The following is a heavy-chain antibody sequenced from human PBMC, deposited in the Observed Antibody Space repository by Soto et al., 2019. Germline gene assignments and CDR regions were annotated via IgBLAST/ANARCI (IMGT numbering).Heavy chain of an antibody. CDR2: ISGSGGST. CDR1: GFTFSNYA. D-gene: IGHD2-21*02. V-gene: IGHV3-23*01. Sequence: PGGSLRLSCAASGFTFSNYAMSWVRQAPGKGLEWVSSISGSGGSTYYADSVRGRFTISRDSSKKMMYLQMNSLRAEDTAVYYCAKVGSGDRYYFDYWGQGTLVTVSS. J-gene: IGHJ4*02. CDR3: AKVGSGDRYYFDY.